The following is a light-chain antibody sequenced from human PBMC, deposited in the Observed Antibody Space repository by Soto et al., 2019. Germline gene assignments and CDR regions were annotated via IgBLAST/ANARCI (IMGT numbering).Light chain of an antibody. J-gene: IGKJ1*01. CDR3: QQCNNWPRT. CDR2: GAS. Sequence: ENELTQSPGPLSLSPGDRATLSCGASQSVSSYLAWYQQKPGQAPRLLIYGASTRATGIPARFSGSGSGTEFTLTISSLQSEDFAVYYCQQCNNWPRTFGQGTKVDIK. V-gene: IGKV3-15*01. CDR1: QSVSSY.